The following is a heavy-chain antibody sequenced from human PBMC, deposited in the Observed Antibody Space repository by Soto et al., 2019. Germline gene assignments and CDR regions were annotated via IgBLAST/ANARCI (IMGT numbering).Heavy chain of an antibody. D-gene: IGHD3-22*01. Sequence: GGSLRLSCAASGFTFSSYSMNWVRQAPGKGLEWVSYISSSSSTIYYADSVKGRFTISRNNAKKSLSLQMDSLRDEDTAVYYCATRPTHYYDGTGYGDYWGQGTLVTVSS. J-gene: IGHJ4*02. CDR3: ATRPTHYYDGTGYGDY. CDR2: ISSSSSTI. CDR1: GFTFSSYS. V-gene: IGHV3-48*02.